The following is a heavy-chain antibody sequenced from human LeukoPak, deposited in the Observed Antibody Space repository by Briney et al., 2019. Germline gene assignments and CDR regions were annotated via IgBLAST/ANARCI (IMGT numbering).Heavy chain of an antibody. CDR3: ARNFKYYDILTGYPSDY. V-gene: IGHV1-24*01. Sequence: ASVKVSCKVSGYTLTELSMHWVRQAPGKGLEWMGGFDPEDGETIYAQKFQGRVTMTTDTSTSTAYMELRSLRSDDTAVYYCARNFKYYDILTGYPSDYWGQGALVTVSS. D-gene: IGHD3-9*01. CDR1: GYTLTELS. CDR2: FDPEDGET. J-gene: IGHJ4*02.